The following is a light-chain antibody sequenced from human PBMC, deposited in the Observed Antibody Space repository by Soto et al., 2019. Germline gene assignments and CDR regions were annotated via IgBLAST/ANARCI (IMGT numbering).Light chain of an antibody. J-gene: IGKJ1*01. V-gene: IGKV4-1*01. CDR2: WAS. Sequence: DIVMTQSPDSLAVSLGERVTINCKSSLSVFHPTNKKNYLAWFQQKPGQPPELLIHWASTRESGVPDRFGGTRSGADFTLTISSLQAEDVAHSFYHQHYTTPYTFGQRTKVEIK. CDR1: LSVFHPTNKKNY. CDR3: HQHYTTPYT.